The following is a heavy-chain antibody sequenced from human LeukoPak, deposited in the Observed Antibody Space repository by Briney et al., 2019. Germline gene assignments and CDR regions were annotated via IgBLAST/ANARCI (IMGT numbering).Heavy chain of an antibody. CDR2: ISSSSSYI. CDR3: ASKDFWSGYRH. Sequence: GGSLRLSCAGSGCTFSSYSMNWVRQAPGKGLEWVSSISSSSSYIYYADSVKGRFTISRDNAKNSLYLQMNSLRAEDTAVYYCASKDFWSGYRHWGQGTLVTVSS. J-gene: IGHJ4*02. D-gene: IGHD3-3*01. V-gene: IGHV3-21*01. CDR1: GCTFSSYS.